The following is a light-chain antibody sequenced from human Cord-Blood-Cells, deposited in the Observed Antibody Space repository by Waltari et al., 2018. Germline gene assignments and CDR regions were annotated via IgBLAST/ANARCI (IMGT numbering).Light chain of an antibody. CDR2: EVS. V-gene: IGLV2-23*02. Sequence: QSALTQPASVSGSPGQSITIPCTATSRDVGSYNLASWYQQHPGKAPKPMIYEVSKRPSGVSNRFSGSKSGNTASLTISGLQAEDEADYYCCSYAGSSTLVFGGGTKLTVL. CDR3: CSYAGSSTLV. CDR1: SRDVGSYNL. J-gene: IGLJ2*01.